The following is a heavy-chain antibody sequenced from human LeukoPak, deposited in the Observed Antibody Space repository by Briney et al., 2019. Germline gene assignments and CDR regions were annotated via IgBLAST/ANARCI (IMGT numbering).Heavy chain of an antibody. CDR3: ARDYGRNYYDSSGSYYFDY. Sequence: SETLSLTCAVSGGSISSSSYYWGWIRQPPGKGLEWIGSIYYSGSTYYNPSLKSRVTISVDTSKNQFSLKLSSVTAADTAVYYCARDYGRNYYDSSGSYYFDYWGQGTLVTVSS. J-gene: IGHJ4*02. CDR2: IYYSGST. D-gene: IGHD3-22*01. CDR1: GGSISSSSYY. V-gene: IGHV4-39*07.